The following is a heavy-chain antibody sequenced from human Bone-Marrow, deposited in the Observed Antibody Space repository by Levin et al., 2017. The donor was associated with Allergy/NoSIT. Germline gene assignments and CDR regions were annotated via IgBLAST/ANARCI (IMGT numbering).Heavy chain of an antibody. CDR3: ARRPYRYHIAVSVAGRNYGEDV. CDR1: GFTFNNYV. J-gene: IGHJ6*02. V-gene: IGHV3-23*01. CDR2: ISGSGGST. D-gene: IGHD6-19*01. Sequence: GGSLRLSCAASGFTFNNYVMTWVRQAPGKGLECVASISGSGGSTKYADSVKGRFTISRDNSKNTVYLQMNSLRVEDTAVFYCARRPYRYHIAVSVAGRNYGEDVWGQGTTVIVSS.